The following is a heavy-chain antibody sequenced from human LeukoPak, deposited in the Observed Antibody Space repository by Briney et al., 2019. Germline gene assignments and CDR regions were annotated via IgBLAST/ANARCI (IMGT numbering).Heavy chain of an antibody. CDR1: GGTIRSDDYY. D-gene: IGHD3-3*01. Sequence: PSETLSLTCTVSGGTIRSDDYYWGWIRQPPGKGLEWIGSIYHNGDTYDRSSLNSRVTISIGTSKNQFSLMLTSVTAADTAVYSCARHRLEGDTFDIWGQGTMVTVSS. CDR2: IYHNGDT. V-gene: IGHV4-39*01. J-gene: IGHJ3*02. CDR3: ARHRLEGDTFDI.